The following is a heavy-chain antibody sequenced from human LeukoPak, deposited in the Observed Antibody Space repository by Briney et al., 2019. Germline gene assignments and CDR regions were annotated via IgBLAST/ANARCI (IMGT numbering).Heavy chain of an antibody. CDR1: GGSFSGYY. D-gene: IGHD6-19*01. CDR2: INHSGST. CDR3: ARYGGSGWVIDN. Sequence: TPSETLSLTCAVYGGSFSGYYWSWIRQPPGKGLEWIGEINHSGSTNYNPSLKSRVTISVDTSKKQFSLKLTSVTAADTAVYYCARYGGSGWVIDNWGQGTLVTVSS. V-gene: IGHV4-34*01. J-gene: IGHJ4*02.